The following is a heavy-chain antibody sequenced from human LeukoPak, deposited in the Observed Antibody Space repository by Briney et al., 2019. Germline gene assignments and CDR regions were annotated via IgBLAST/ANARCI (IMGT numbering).Heavy chain of an antibody. CDR3: ARTSFGVLPTMVRGGFGY. Sequence: EASVTVSCKASGYTFTSYAMNWVRQAPGQGLEWMGWINTNTGNPTYAQGFTGRFVFSLDTSVSTAYLQISSLKAEDTAVYYCARTSFGVLPTMVRGGFGYWGQGTLVTVSS. J-gene: IGHJ4*02. CDR1: GYTFTSYA. V-gene: IGHV7-4-1*02. D-gene: IGHD3-10*01. CDR2: INTNTGNP.